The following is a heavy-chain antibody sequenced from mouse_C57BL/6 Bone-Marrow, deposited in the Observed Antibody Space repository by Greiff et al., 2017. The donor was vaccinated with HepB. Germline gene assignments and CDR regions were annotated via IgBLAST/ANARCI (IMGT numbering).Heavy chain of an antibody. Sequence: VKLMESGAELVKPGASVKMSCKASGYTFTTYPIEWMKQNHGKSLEWIGNFHPYNDDTKYNEKFKGKATLTVEKSSSTVYLELSRLTSDDSAVYYCARGAYYYGSRGYFDYRGQGTTLTVSS. J-gene: IGHJ2*01. V-gene: IGHV1-47*01. CDR3: ARGAYYYGSRGYFDY. D-gene: IGHD1-1*01. CDR2: FHPYNDDT. CDR1: GYTFTTYP.